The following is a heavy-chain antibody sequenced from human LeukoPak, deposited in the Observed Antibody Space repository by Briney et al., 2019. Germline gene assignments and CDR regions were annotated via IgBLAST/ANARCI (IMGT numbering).Heavy chain of an antibody. D-gene: IGHD3-22*01. CDR3: ARDLHRAYYYDTSGYPEGGY. CDR1: GGTFSSYA. CDR2: ISPYNGNT. J-gene: IGHJ4*02. Sequence: ASVKVSRKASGGTFSSYAIIWVRQAPGQGLEWMGWISPYNGNTNYAQNLQGRVTMTTDTSTGTAYMELRSLSSDDTAVYYCARDLHRAYYYDTSGYPEGGYWGQGTLVTVSS. V-gene: IGHV1-18*01.